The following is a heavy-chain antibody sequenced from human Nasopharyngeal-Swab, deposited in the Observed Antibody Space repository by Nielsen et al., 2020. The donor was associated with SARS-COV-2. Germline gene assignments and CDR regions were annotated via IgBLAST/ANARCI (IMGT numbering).Heavy chain of an antibody. V-gene: IGHV3-23*01. D-gene: IGHD3-22*01. Sequence: GGSLRLSCAASGFTFSSYAMSWVRQAPGKGLEWVSAISGSGGSTYYADSVKGRFTISRDNSKNTLYLQMNSLRAEDTAVYYCAKDEPYYDSSGYNYCHYYYMDVWGKGTTVTVSS. CDR2: ISGSGGST. J-gene: IGHJ6*03. CDR3: AKDEPYYDSSGYNYCHYYYMDV. CDR1: GFTFSSYA.